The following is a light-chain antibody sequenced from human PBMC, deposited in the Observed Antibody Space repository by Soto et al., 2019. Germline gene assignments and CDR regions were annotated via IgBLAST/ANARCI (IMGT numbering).Light chain of an antibody. V-gene: IGKV1-9*01. Sequence: DIQLTQSPSFLSASVGDRVTITCRASQGISSYLAWYQQKPGKAPKLLIYAASTLQSGVPSRFSGSGSGTEFTLTISSLQPEDVATYYCQQLNSYPRTFGPGTKVDIK. CDR1: QGISSY. CDR3: QQLNSYPRT. J-gene: IGKJ3*01. CDR2: AAS.